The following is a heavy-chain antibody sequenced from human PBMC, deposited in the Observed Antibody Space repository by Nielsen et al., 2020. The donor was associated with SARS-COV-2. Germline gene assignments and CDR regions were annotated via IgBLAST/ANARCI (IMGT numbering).Heavy chain of an antibody. CDR3: ARSPMVRGVPQTLVDY. CDR2: INTNTGNP. D-gene: IGHD3-10*01. Sequence: ASVKVSCKASGYTFTSYAMNWVRQVPGQGLEWMGWINTNTGNPTYAQGFTGRFVFSLDTSVSTAYLQISSLKAEDTAVYYCARSPMVRGVPQTLVDYWGQGTLVTVSS. CDR1: GYTFTSYA. J-gene: IGHJ4*02. V-gene: IGHV7-4-1*02.